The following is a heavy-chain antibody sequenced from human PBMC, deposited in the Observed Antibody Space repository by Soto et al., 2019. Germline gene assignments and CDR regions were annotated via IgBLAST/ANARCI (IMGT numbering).Heavy chain of an antibody. D-gene: IGHD2-15*01. V-gene: IGHV4-31*03. J-gene: IGHJ6*03. CDR3: ARDKRGCSGGSCYYYYCYMDV. CDR2: IYYSGST. Sequence: PSETLSLTCTVSGGSISSGGYYWSWIRQHPGKGLEWIGYIYYSGSTYHNPSLKSRVTISVDTSKNQFSLKLSSVTAADTAVYYCARDKRGCSGGSCYYYYCYMDVWGKGTTVTVSS. CDR1: GGSISSGGYY.